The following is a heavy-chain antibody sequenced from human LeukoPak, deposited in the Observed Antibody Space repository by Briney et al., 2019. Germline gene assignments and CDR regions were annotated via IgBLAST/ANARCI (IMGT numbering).Heavy chain of an antibody. Sequence: ASVKVPCKASGYTFTSFYMHWVRQAPGQGLEWMGIFNPSGSSTTYAQKFQGRVTMTRDTSISTAYMELSRLRSDDTAVYYCARDRLRFLEWDVYFYNGLDVWGQGTTVTVSS. D-gene: IGHD3-3*01. CDR1: GYTFTSFY. V-gene: IGHV1-46*01. J-gene: IGHJ6*02. CDR2: FNPSGSST. CDR3: ARDRLRFLEWDVYFYNGLDV.